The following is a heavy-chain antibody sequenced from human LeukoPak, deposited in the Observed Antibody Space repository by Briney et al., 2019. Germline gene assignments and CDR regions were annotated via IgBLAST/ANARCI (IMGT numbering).Heavy chain of an antibody. V-gene: IGHV4-59*01. CDR1: GGSISSYY. CDR3: ARGGQQLVPFDY. CDR2: IYYSGST. D-gene: IGHD6-13*01. Sequence: SETLSLTCTVSGGSISSYYWSWIRQPPGKGLEWIGYIYYSGSTNYNPSLKSRVTISVDTSKNQFSLQLRSVTTADTAVYYCARGGQQLVPFDYWGQGTLVTVSS. J-gene: IGHJ4*02.